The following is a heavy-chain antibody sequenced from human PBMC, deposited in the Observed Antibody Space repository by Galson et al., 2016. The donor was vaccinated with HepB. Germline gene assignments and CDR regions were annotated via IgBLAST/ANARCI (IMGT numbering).Heavy chain of an antibody. CDR3: AKGFYGDFPSWFDP. V-gene: IGHV3-9*01. J-gene: IGHJ5*02. CDR1: GFTFENYA. D-gene: IGHD4-17*01. Sequence: SLRLSCAASGFTFENYAMHWVRQVPGKGLEWVSSITWNSGSKGYADSVKGRFTISRDNAKNSLYLQMNSLRPEDTALYYYAKGFYGDFPSWFDPWGQGTLVTVSS. CDR2: ITWNSGSK.